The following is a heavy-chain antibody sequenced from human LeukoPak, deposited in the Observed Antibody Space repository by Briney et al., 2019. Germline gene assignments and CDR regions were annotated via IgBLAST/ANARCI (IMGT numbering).Heavy chain of an antibody. CDR3: ARRPLIVGATTYFDY. J-gene: IGHJ4*02. V-gene: IGHV4-39*01. CDR1: GGSISGSSYY. D-gene: IGHD1-26*01. CDR2: IYYSGST. Sequence: PSETLSLTCTVSGGSISGSSYYWGWIRQPPGKGLEWIGSIYYSGSTYYNPSLKSRVTISVDTSKNQFSLKLSSVTAADTAVYYCARRPLIVGATTYFDYWGQGTLVTVSS.